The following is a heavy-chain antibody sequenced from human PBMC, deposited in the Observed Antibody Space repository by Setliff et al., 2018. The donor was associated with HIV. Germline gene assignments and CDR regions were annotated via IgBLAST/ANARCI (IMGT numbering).Heavy chain of an antibody. V-gene: IGHV3-7*03. D-gene: IGHD3-16*01. J-gene: IGHJ3*02. CDR3: VRDSINYDKAFDI. CDR2: IKEDGGEK. CDR1: TFTFRTYW. Sequence: GGSLRLSCAASTFTFRTYWMSWVRQAPGKGLEWVANIKEDGGEKWYVDSVKGRFTISRDNVRNSLYLQMNSLRAGDTAVYYCVRDSINYDKAFDIWGQGTMVTVS.